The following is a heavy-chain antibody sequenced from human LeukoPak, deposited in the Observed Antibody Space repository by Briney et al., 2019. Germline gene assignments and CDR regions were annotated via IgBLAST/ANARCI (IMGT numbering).Heavy chain of an antibody. CDR3: AREYYYDSSGYFY. V-gene: IGHV4-34*01. Sequence: SETLSLTCAVYGGSFSGYYWSWIRQPPGKGLEWIGEINHSGSTNYNPSLKSRVTISVDTSKNQFSLKLSSVTAAGTAVYYCAREYYYDSSGYFYWGQGTLVTVSS. J-gene: IGHJ4*02. D-gene: IGHD3-22*01. CDR2: INHSGST. CDR1: GGSFSGYY.